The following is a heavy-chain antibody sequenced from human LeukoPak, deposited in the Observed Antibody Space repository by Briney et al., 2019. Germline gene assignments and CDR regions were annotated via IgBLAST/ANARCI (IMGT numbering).Heavy chain of an antibody. J-gene: IGHJ4*02. CDR2: ISSSSSYI. D-gene: IGHD2-15*01. Sequence: NAGGSLRLSCAASGFIFSNAWMSWVRQAPGKGLEWVSSISSSSSYIYYADSVKGRFTISRDDAKNSLYLQMNSLRAEDTAVYYCAGRSCSVGSCYYPDYWGQGTLVTVSS. CDR3: AGRSCSVGSCYYPDY. V-gene: IGHV3-21*01. CDR1: GFIFSNAW.